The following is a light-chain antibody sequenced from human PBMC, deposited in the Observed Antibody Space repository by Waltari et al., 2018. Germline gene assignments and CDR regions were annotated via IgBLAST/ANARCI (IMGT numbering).Light chain of an antibody. CDR2: DVS. J-gene: IGLJ3*02. Sequence: QSALTQPASVSGSPGQSITISCTGNSSDVGGYNYVCWFQQHPGRAPKLIIYDVSNRPSGVSTRFSGSKSANTASLTISGRQTEDEADYYCTSYTSAASWVFGAGTKLTVV. CDR1: SSDVGGYNY. CDR3: TSYTSAASWV. V-gene: IGLV2-14*03.